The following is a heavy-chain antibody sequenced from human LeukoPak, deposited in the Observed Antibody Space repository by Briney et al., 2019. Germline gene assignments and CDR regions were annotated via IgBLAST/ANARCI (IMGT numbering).Heavy chain of an antibody. J-gene: IGHJ4*02. CDR1: GYTFNSFT. Sequence: GASVKVSCKASGYTFNSFTINWVRQAPGQGLEWMGGIIPIFGTANYAQKFQGRVTITADKSTSTAYMELSSLRSEDTAVYYCARTSGSYGPIWGQGTLVTVSS. CDR3: ARTSGSYGPI. V-gene: IGHV1-69*06. CDR2: IIPIFGTA. D-gene: IGHD1-26*01.